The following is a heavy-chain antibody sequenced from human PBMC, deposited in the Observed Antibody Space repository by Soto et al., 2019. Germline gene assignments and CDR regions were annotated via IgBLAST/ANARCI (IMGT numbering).Heavy chain of an antibody. Sequence: QVQLVQSGAEVKNPGASVKVSCKASGYTFTRYGIGWARQAPGQGLEWMGWINTYNGNTNYAQNVQGRVTLTTDTSTSTAYMELRSLRSNDTAIYYCARVDVYVTPSPQDVLGQGTTVIVSS. V-gene: IGHV1-18*01. CDR2: INTYNGNT. CDR1: GYTFTRYG. J-gene: IGHJ6*02. D-gene: IGHD3-16*01. CDR3: ARVDVYVTPSPQDV.